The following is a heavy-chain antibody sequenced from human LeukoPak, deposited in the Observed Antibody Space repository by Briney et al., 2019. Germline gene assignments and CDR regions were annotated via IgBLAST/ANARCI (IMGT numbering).Heavy chain of an antibody. CDR2: IYHSGST. CDR1: GGSISSYY. V-gene: IGHV4-59*12. Sequence: PSETLSLTCTVSGGSISSYYWSWIRQPPGKGLEWIGYIYHSGSTYYNPSLKSRVTISVDRSKNQFSLKLSSVTAADTAVYYCASRTIPGGAFDIWGQGTMVTVSS. D-gene: IGHD3-3*01. J-gene: IGHJ3*02. CDR3: ASRTIPGGAFDI.